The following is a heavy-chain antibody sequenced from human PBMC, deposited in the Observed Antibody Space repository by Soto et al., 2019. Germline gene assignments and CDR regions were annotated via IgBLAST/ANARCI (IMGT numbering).Heavy chain of an antibody. CDR1: GFTADDYA. V-gene: IGHV3-9*02. Sequence: EVQLVESGGGLVQPGRSLRLSCVASGFTADDYAMHWVRQAPGKGLEWVSGISSNSDTIDYADSVKGRFTISRDTAKNSLFLQMNCLRPEDTALYYCAKDMKWGGMTPIHYFDSWGQGTLVTVSS. J-gene: IGHJ4*02. CDR2: ISSNSDTI. D-gene: IGHD2-21*02. CDR3: AKDMKWGGMTPIHYFDS.